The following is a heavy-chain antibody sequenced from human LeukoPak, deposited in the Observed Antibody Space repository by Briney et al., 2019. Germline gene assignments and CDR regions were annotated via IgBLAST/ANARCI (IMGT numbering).Heavy chain of an antibody. Sequence: GGSLRLSCAASGITFSSHAMSWVRQAPGKGLEWVSLISGSGGHTYYGDSVKGRFTISRDNSTNRLYLQMNSLRPEDTAVYYCAKGGAATMRDGYNYYYYYVEVWGRGTTVTVSS. CDR3: AKGGAATMRDGYNYYYYYVEV. V-gene: IGHV3-23*01. D-gene: IGHD5-24*01. J-gene: IGHJ6*03. CDR2: ISGSGGHT. CDR1: GITFSSHA.